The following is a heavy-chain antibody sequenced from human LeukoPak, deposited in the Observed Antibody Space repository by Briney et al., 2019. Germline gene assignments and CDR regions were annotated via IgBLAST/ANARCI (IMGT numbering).Heavy chain of an antibody. CDR3: AKDRGINWFDP. CDR1: GFTFSSSA. J-gene: IGHJ5*02. D-gene: IGHD3-10*01. Sequence: GGSLRLSCAASGFTFSSSAMTWVRQAPGKGLEWVSTISGGGDSTSYADSVKGRFTISRDNSKNTLYLQMNSLRAEDTAVYYCAKDRGINWFDPWGQGTLVTVSS. V-gene: IGHV3-23*01. CDR2: ISGGGDST.